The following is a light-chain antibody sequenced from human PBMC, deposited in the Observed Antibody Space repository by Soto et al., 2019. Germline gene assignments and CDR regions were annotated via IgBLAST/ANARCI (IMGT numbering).Light chain of an antibody. CDR1: QSVLYSSNNKNY. Sequence: DIVMTQSPDSVAVSLGERATINCKSSQSVLYSSNNKNYLGWYQQKAGQPPKLLIYWSYTRESGVPDRFSGSGSGTDFTLTISSLQAEDVAVYYCQQYYTTPLSFGGGTKVQIK. J-gene: IGKJ4*01. V-gene: IGKV4-1*01. CDR3: QQYYTTPLS. CDR2: WSY.